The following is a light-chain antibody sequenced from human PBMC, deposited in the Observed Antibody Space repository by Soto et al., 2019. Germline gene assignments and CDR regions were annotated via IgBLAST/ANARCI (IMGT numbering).Light chain of an antibody. CDR2: GSS. CDR1: QSVSNNY. Sequence: EVVLTQSPGTLSLSPGERATLSCRASQSVSNNYFAWYQQKPGQAPRLLIFGSSDTDTGIPDRFSGSGSGTDFPLTISRLEPEDFAVYYCQQYGSSPPYTFGQGTKLEI. J-gene: IGKJ2*01. V-gene: IGKV3-20*01. CDR3: QQYGSSPPYT.